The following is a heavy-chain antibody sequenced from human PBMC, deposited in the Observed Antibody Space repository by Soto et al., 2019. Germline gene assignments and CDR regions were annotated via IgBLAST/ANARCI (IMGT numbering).Heavy chain of an antibody. J-gene: IGHJ4*02. CDR3: ARVGSSGIAVAGPYYFDY. Sequence: ASETLSLTCAVYGGSFSGYYWSWIRQPPGKGLEWIGEINHSGSTNYNPSLKSRVTISVDTSKNQFSLKLSSVTAADTAVYYCARVGSSGIAVAGPYYFDYWGQGTLVTVSS. CDR2: INHSGST. D-gene: IGHD6-19*01. CDR1: GGSFSGYY. V-gene: IGHV4-34*01.